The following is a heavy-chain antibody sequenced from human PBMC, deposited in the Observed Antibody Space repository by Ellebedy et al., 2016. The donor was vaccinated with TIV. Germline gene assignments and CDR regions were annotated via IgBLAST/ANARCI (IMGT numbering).Heavy chain of an antibody. CDR1: VFTVSTNY. J-gene: IGHJ6*02. CDR2: IGGSGSSI. CDR3: GTYCSSTTCYGDYYGMDV. V-gene: IGHV3-23*01. D-gene: IGHD2-2*01. Sequence: GGSLRLSCAVSVFTVSTNYMNWVRQAPGRGLEWVSSIGGSGSSIYYADSVKGRFTISRDNSKNTLYLQMNSLRAEDTAEYYCGTYCSSTTCYGDYYGMDVWGQGTTVTVSS.